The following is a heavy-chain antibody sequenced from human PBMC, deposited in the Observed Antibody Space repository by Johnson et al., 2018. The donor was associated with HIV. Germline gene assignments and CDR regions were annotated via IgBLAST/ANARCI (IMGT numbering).Heavy chain of an antibody. D-gene: IGHD6-19*01. CDR3: ARGGGGSSGWSTDAFDI. Sequence: QVQLVESGGGLVQPGGSLRLSCTASRFTFSRYGMHWVRQAPGKGLEWVAVIPYDGSIKYYADSVKGRFTISRDNSKNTLYLQMNSLRPEDTAVYYCARGGGGSSGWSTDAFDIWGQGTMVTVSS. CDR1: RFTFSRYG. V-gene: IGHV3-30*03. J-gene: IGHJ3*02. CDR2: IPYDGSIK.